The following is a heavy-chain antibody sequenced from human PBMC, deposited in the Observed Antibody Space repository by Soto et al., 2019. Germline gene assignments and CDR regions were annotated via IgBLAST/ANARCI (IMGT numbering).Heavy chain of an antibody. CDR2: IYYSGST. V-gene: IGHV4-59*08. D-gene: IGHD3-22*01. Sequence: SETLSLTCTVSGGSISSYYWSWIRQPPGKGLEWIGYIYYSGSTNYNPSLKSRVTMSVDTSKNQFSLKLSSVTAADTAVYYCARHLGYDSSGYYRNWFDPWXQGTLVTVSS. CDR3: ARHLGYDSSGYYRNWFDP. CDR1: GGSISSYY. J-gene: IGHJ5*02.